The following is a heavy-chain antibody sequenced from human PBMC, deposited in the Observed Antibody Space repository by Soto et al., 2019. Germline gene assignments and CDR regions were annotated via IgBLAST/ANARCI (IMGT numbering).Heavy chain of an antibody. J-gene: IGHJ6*02. Sequence: QVQLVESGGGVVQPGRSLRLSCAASGFTFSSYAMHWVRQAPGKGLEWVAVISYDGSNKYYADSVKGRFTISRDNSKNTLYLQMNSLRAEDTAVYYCARDRAGLPQYYYYGMDVWGQGTTVTVSS. CDR2: ISYDGSNK. V-gene: IGHV3-30-3*01. CDR3: ARDRAGLPQYYYYGMDV. CDR1: GFTFSSYA. D-gene: IGHD4-17*01.